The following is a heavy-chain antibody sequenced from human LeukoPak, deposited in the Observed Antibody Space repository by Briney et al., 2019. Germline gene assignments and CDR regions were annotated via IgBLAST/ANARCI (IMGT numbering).Heavy chain of an antibody. CDR1: GFTFSSYG. Sequence: PGGSLRLSCAASGFTFSSYGMHWVRQAPGKGLEWVAFIRYDGSNKYYADSVKGRFTISRDNSKNTLYLQMNSLRAEDTAVYYCAKSALFRRPDYYMDVWGKGTTVTVSS. V-gene: IGHV3-30*02. CDR2: IRYDGSNK. CDR3: AKSALFRRPDYYMDV. J-gene: IGHJ6*03. D-gene: IGHD6-25*01.